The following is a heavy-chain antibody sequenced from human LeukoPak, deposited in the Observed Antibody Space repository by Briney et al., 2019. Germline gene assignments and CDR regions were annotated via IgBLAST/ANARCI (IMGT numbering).Heavy chain of an antibody. CDR3: ARVRGHGRSRGALRD. Sequence: SETLSLTCAVYGGSFSGYYWSWIRQPPGKGLEWIGEINHSGSTNYNPSLKSRVTISVDTSKNQFSLKLSSVTAADTAVYYCARVRGHGRSRGALRDWGQGTLVTVSS. J-gene: IGHJ4*02. CDR2: INHSGST. D-gene: IGHD3-10*01. CDR1: GGSFSGYY. V-gene: IGHV4-34*01.